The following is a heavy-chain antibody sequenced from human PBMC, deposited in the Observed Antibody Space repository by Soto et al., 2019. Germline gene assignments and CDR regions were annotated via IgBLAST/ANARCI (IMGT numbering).Heavy chain of an antibody. CDR3: ARGKSLGYLVYFDT. J-gene: IGHJ5*02. V-gene: IGHV4-59*01. CDR2: IYSSGST. Sequence: SESLSLTCSVAGGSISSYYCICILPGPGKGLEWIGYIYSSGSTNYNPSLKSRVTISVDTSKNQFSLKLSSVTAADTAVYYCARGKSLGYLVYFDTWGQGTLVTVSS. CDR1: GGSISSYY. D-gene: IGHD2-8*01.